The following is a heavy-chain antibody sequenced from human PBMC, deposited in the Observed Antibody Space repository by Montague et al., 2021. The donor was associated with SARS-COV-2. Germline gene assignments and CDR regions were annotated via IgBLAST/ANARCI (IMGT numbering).Heavy chain of an antibody. CDR1: VGSISISY. V-gene: IGHV4-59*01. J-gene: IGHJ5*02. CDR2: IYDSGCA. Sequence: SETLSLTCTVSVGSISISYWTCIWQPLGKGLEWILYIYDSGCANYNPSLKSRSTISVDTSNNQFSLRLCSVTAAVTAVYYCARAYCGGDCHVGPWGQGILVTVSS. CDR3: ARAYCGGDCHVGP. D-gene: IGHD2-21*02.